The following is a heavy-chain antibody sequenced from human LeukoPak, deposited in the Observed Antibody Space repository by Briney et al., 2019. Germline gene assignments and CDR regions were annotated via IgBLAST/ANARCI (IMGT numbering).Heavy chain of an antibody. CDR3: ARFRWVQPLDY. CDR2: IRNKANGYAT. Sequence: GGSLRLFCAASGFTFSDYYMHWVRQATGKALEWVGRIRNKANGYATDYAGSVRGSFTISRDDSQNSVYLQMNSLKPEDTAVYYCARFRWVQPLDYWGQGALVTVSS. CDR1: GFTFSDYY. J-gene: IGHJ4*02. D-gene: IGHD4-23*01. V-gene: IGHV3-72*01.